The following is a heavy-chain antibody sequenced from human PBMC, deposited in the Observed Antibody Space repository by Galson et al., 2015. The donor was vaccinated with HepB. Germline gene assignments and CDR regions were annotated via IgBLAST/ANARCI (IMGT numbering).Heavy chain of an antibody. D-gene: IGHD3-22*01. V-gene: IGHV3-7*01. CDR1: GFSFNNYR. Sequence: SLRLSCAASGFSFNNYRMSWVRQAPGKGLEWVANIKQDASEKYYVDSVKGRFTISRDNAKNSLYLQMNSLRAEDTAIYYCARLDFDSSGDYRLYFDYWGQGTLVTVSS. CDR2: IKQDASEK. CDR3: ARLDFDSSGDYRLYFDY. J-gene: IGHJ4*02.